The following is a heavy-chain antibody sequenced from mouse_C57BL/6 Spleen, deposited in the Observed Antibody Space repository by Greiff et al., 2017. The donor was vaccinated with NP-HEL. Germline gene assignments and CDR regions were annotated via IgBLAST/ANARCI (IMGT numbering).Heavy chain of an antibody. V-gene: IGHV1-80*01. CDR1: GYAFSSYW. D-gene: IGHD4-1*01. Sequence: QVQLQQSGAELVKPGASVKISCKASGYAFSSYWMNWVKQRPGKGLEWIGQIYPGDGDTNYNGKFKGKATLTADKYSSTAYMQLSSLTSEDSAVYFCARRPRLGYNYAMDYWGQGTSVTVSS. CDR2: IYPGDGDT. J-gene: IGHJ4*01. CDR3: ARRPRLGYNYAMDY.